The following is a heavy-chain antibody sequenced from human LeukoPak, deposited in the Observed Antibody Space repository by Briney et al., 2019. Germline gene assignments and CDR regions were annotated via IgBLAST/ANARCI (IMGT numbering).Heavy chain of an antibody. V-gene: IGHV4-39*01. CDR1: GGSFSSTSYY. Sequence: SETLSLTCTVSGGSFSSTSYYWGWIRQPPGKGLEWIANIYHTGATYYNPSLKSRVTISVDTSANQFSLKVNSVTAADTAVYYCARPIRSRDNNWFDPWGQGILVTVSS. J-gene: IGHJ5*02. CDR2: IYHTGAT. D-gene: IGHD3-10*01. CDR3: ARPIRSRDNNWFDP.